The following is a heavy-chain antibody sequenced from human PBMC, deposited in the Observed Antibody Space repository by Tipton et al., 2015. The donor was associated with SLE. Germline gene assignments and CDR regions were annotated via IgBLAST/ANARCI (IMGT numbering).Heavy chain of an antibody. J-gene: IGHJ6*03. D-gene: IGHD2-15*01. V-gene: IGHV4-39*07. CDR1: GGSIRSSRHF. Sequence: LRLSCTVSGGSIRSSRHFWGWIRQPPGKGLEWIGVLYYSGNTYYNPSLKSPVTLSIDTSKNQFSLRLSSVTAADTGVYYCVKGVVVVSPRDYYYYMDVWGKGTTVTVSS. CDR2: LYYSGNT. CDR3: VKGVVVVSPRDYYYYMDV.